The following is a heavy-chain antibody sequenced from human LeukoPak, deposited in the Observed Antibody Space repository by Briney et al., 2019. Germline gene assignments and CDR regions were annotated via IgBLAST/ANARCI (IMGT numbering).Heavy chain of an antibody. CDR3: ARRAGRFGELLMFFYFDY. V-gene: IGHV4-4*02. Sequence: SGTLSLTCAVSGDSISGSNWWSWVRQPPGKGLEWIGEIYHSGSTNYNPSLKSRVTISVDKSKNQFSLKLSSVTAADTAVYYCARRAGRFGELLMFFYFDYWGQGTLVTVSS. CDR2: IYHSGST. CDR1: GDSISGSNW. D-gene: IGHD3-10*01. J-gene: IGHJ4*02.